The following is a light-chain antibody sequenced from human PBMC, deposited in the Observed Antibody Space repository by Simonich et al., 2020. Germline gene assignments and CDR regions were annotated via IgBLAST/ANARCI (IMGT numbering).Light chain of an antibody. CDR3: CSYAGSSTLV. CDR2: EGS. CDR1: SSDCGSYTL. V-gene: IGLV2-23*01. Sequence: QSALTQPASVSGSPGQSITISCLGTSSDCGSYTLVSWYQHPPGKAPKRMIYEGSKRPSGVSNLFSGYKSGNTASLTISGLQAEDEADYYCCSYAGSSTLVFGGGTKLTVL. J-gene: IGLJ2*01.